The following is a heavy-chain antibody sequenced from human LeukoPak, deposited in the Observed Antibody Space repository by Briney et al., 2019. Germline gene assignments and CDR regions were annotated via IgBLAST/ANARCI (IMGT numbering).Heavy chain of an antibody. CDR3: ASTLLMTTVTTDAFDI. CDR2: VHYSGIT. CDR1: GASISNYY. J-gene: IGHJ3*02. Sequence: SETLSLTCSVSGASISNYYWSWIRQPPGKGLEWIGYVHYSGITNYNPSLKSRVTMSADTSKSQLSLKLNSVTAADTAVYYCASTLLMTTVTTDAFDIWGQGTMVTVSS. D-gene: IGHD4-17*01. V-gene: IGHV4-59*01.